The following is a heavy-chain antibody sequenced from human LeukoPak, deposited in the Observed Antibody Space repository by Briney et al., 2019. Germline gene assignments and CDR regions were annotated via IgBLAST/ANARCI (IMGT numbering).Heavy chain of an antibody. CDR3: VRLPLGYCSSTSCLD. Sequence: ASVKVSCKASGYTFNTYGISWVRQAPGQGLEWMGWISSSTGNTKYAQKLQDRVTMTTDTSTSTAYLYLRNLRSDDTAVYYCVRLPLGYCSSTSCLDWGQGTLVTVSS. CDR2: ISSSTGNT. CDR1: GYTFNTYG. V-gene: IGHV1-18*01. D-gene: IGHD2-2*01. J-gene: IGHJ4*02.